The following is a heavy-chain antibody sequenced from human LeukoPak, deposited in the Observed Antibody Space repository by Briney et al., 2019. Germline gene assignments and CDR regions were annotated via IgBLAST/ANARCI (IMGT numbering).Heavy chain of an antibody. CDR2: IYYSGST. V-gene: IGHV4-39*07. Sequence: SETLSLTCTVSGGSISSSSYYWGWIRQPPGKGLECIGSIYYSGSTYYNPSLKSRVTISVDTSKNQFSLKLSSVTAADTAVYYCARDYDSSGYFYYFDYWGQGTLVTVSS. CDR1: GGSISSSSYY. D-gene: IGHD3-22*01. CDR3: ARDYDSSGYFYYFDY. J-gene: IGHJ4*02.